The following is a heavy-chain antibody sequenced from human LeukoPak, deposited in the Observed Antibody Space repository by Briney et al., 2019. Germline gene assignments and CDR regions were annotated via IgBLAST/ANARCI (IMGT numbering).Heavy chain of an antibody. V-gene: IGHV1-2*02. J-gene: IGHJ4*02. Sequence: ASVKVSCKASGYTLTGYYMHWVRQAPGQGLEWMGWINPNSGGTNYAQKFQGRVTMTRDTSISTAYMELSRLRSDDTAVYYCARDYGGNSGGPGYWGQGTLVTVSS. CDR1: GYTLTGYY. CDR3: ARDYGGNSGGPGY. CDR2: INPNSGGT. D-gene: IGHD4-23*01.